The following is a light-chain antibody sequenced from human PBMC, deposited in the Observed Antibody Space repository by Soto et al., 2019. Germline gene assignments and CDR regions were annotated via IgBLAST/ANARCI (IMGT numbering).Light chain of an antibody. CDR2: RNN. V-gene: IGLV1-47*01. Sequence: QSVLTQPPSASGTPGQRVTISCPGSSSNIGSNYVYWYQQLPGTAPKLLIYRNNQRPSGVPDRFSGSKSGTSASLAISGLRTKDEADYYCAAWEDSLSGVVFGGGTKLTVL. CDR1: SSNIGSNY. J-gene: IGLJ2*01. CDR3: AAWEDSLSGVV.